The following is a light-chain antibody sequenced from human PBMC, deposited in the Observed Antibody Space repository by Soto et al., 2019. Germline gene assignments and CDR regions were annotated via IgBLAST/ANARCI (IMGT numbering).Light chain of an antibody. CDR1: SSNIGSNY. V-gene: IGLV1-47*01. J-gene: IGLJ2*01. CDR2: RNN. Sequence: QLVLTQPPSASGTPGQRVNISCSGSSSNIGSNYVYWYRQLPGTAPKLLIQRNNQRPSGGPARFSGSKSGTSASLAISGLRAEDEADYYCGGWDDSLSGPVFGGGTKVTVL. CDR3: GGWDDSLSGPV.